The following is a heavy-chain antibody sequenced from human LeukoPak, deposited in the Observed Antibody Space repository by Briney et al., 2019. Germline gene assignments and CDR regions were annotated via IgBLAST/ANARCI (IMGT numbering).Heavy chain of an antibody. V-gene: IGHV4-31*03. CDR2: IYYSGST. D-gene: IGHD4-17*01. Sequence: SQTLSLTCTVSGGSISSGGYYWSWIRQHPGKGLEWIGYIYYSGSTYYNPSLKSRVTISVDTSKNQFSLKLSSVTAADTAVYYCARDLLTTVNHFDYWGQGTLVTVSS. J-gene: IGHJ4*02. CDR3: ARDLLTTVNHFDY. CDR1: GGSISSGGYY.